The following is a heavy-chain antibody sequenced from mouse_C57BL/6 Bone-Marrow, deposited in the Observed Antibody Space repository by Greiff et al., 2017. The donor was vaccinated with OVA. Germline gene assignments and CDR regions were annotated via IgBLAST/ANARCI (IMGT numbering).Heavy chain of an antibody. J-gene: IGHJ4*01. D-gene: IGHD1-1*01. CDR3: ASSYGYAMDY. CDR2: ISSGSSTI. V-gene: IGHV5-17*01. Sequence: EVQRVESGGGLVKPGGSLKLSCAASGFTFSDYGMHWVRQAPEKGLEWVAYISSGSSTIYYADTVKGRFTISRDNAKNTLFLQMTSLRSEDTAMYYCASSYGYAMDYWGQGTSVTVSS. CDR1: GFTFSDYG.